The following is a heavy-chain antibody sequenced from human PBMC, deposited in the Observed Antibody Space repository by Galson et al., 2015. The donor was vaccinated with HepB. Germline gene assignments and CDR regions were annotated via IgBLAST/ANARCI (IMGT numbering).Heavy chain of an antibody. V-gene: IGHV2-70*04. Sequence: PALVKPTQTLTLTCTFSGFSLSTSGMRVSWIRQPPGKALEWLARIDWDDDKFYSTSLKTRLTISKDTSKNQVVLTMTNMDPVDTATYYCALTRGPYYDILTGSFDYWGQGTLVTVSS. J-gene: IGHJ4*02. CDR1: GFSLSTSGMR. CDR3: ALTRGPYYDILTGSFDY. D-gene: IGHD3-9*01. CDR2: IDWDDDK.